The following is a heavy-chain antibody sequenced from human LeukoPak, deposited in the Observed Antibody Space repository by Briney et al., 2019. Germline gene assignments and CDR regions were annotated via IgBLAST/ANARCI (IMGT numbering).Heavy chain of an antibody. Sequence: GGSLRLSCAASGFTFSSYWMHWVRQAPGKGLVWVSRINSDGSSTSYADSVKGRFTISRDNAKNTLYLQMNSLRAEDTAVYYCARDKGGLQLWTPMGWFDPWGQGTLVTVSS. CDR3: ARDKGGLQLWTPMGWFDP. J-gene: IGHJ5*02. CDR1: GFTFSSYW. V-gene: IGHV3-74*01. CDR2: INSDGSST. D-gene: IGHD5-18*01.